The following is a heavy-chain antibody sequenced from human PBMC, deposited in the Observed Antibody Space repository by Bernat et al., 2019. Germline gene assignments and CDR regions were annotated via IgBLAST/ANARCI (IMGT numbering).Heavy chain of an antibody. CDR1: GYTLTELS. J-gene: IGHJ3*02. V-gene: IGHV1-24*01. CDR3: ATSRYSYGQDTDAFDI. Sequence: QVQLVQSGAEVKKPGASVKVSCKVSGYTLTELSMHWVRQAPGKGLEWMGGFDPEDGETIYAQKFQGRVTMTEDTSTDTAYMELSSLRSEDTAVYYCATSRYSYGQDTDAFDIWDQGTMVTVSS. CDR2: FDPEDGET. D-gene: IGHD5-18*01.